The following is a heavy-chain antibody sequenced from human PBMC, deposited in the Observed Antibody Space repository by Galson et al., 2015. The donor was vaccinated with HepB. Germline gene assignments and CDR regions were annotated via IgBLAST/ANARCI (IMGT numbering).Heavy chain of an antibody. V-gene: IGHV3-23*01. CDR3: AKSHRADWLFSNLDY. CDR2: IWGSADRT. D-gene: IGHD3-9*01. Sequence: SLRLSCAASGFTFSNYAISWVRQAPGKGLEWVSGIWGSADRTEYAGSVKGRFTISRDNSKNTLYLQMNSLRAEDTAVYFCAKSHRADWLFSNLDYWGRGTLVTVSS. J-gene: IGHJ4*02. CDR1: GFTFSNYA.